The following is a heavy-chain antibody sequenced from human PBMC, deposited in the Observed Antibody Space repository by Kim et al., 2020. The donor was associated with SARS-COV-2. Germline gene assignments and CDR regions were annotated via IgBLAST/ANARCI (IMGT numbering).Heavy chain of an antibody. Sequence: GGSLRLSCAASGFTFSSYAMSWVRQAPGKGLEWVSAISGSGGSTYYADSVKGRFTISRDNSKNTLYLQMNSLRAEDTAVYYCAKVGSDIGAYYDFWSGSQADAFDIWGQGTMVTVSS. CDR2: ISGSGGST. D-gene: IGHD3-3*01. CDR1: GFTFSSYA. J-gene: IGHJ3*02. V-gene: IGHV3-23*01. CDR3: AKVGSDIGAYYDFWSGSQADAFDI.